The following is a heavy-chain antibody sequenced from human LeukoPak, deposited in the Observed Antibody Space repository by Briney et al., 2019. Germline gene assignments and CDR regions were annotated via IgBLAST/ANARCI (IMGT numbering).Heavy chain of an antibody. Sequence: GGSLRLSCAASGFTFSSYSMNWVRQAPGKGLEWVSSISSSSNYIYYADSVKGRFTISRDNSKNTLYLQMNSLRAEDTAIYYCAKHQSDYWEFDYWGQGTLVTVSS. CDR3: AKHQSDYWEFDY. D-gene: IGHD5-12*01. J-gene: IGHJ4*02. CDR1: GFTFSSYS. V-gene: IGHV3-21*04. CDR2: ISSSSNYI.